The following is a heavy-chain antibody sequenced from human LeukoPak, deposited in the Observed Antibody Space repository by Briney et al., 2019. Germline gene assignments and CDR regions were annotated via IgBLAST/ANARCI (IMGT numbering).Heavy chain of an antibody. J-gene: IGHJ6*02. Sequence: GESLQISCKGSGYSFTSYWIGWVRQMPGKGLEWMGIIYPGDSDTRYSPSFQGQVTISVDKSITTAYLRWNSLKASDTAIYYCATALTSSRGMDVWGQGTTVTVSS. CDR3: ATALTSSRGMDV. CDR2: IYPGDSDT. CDR1: GYSFTSYW. V-gene: IGHV5-51*01. D-gene: IGHD3-9*01.